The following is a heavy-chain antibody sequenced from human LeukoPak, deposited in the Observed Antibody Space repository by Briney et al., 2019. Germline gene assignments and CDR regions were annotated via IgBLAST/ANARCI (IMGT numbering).Heavy chain of an antibody. CDR1: GFTFSNYW. CDR3: AKEGAYPIITYDS. J-gene: IGHJ5*01. V-gene: IGHV3-7*01. Sequence: GGSLRLSCAASGFTFSNYWMNWLRQAPGKGLEWVANIKKDGSEKNYVDSVKGRFTISRDNAKNSLYLQMNSLRAEDAGVYYCAKEGAYPIITYDSWGQGTLVTVSS. D-gene: IGHD1-14*01. CDR2: IKKDGSEK.